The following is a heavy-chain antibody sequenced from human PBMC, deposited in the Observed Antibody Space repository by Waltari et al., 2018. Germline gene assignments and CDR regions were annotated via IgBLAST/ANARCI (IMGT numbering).Heavy chain of an antibody. J-gene: IGHJ4*02. V-gene: IGHV3-23*01. CDR1: GFSFSTYG. Sequence: EVQLLESGGGLVQPGGSLRLSCVASGFSFSTYGMSWVRQAPGKGLEWLSRINGDDVATYYVESVEGRFTISRDNSKNTLYLQMNSVTATDTAVYFCARSFGGSGSHKFDYWGQGILVTVSS. CDR3: ARSFGGSGSHKFDY. D-gene: IGHD3-10*01. CDR2: INGDDVAT.